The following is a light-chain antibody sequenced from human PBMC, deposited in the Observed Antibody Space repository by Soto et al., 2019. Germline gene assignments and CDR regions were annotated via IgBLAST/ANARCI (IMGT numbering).Light chain of an antibody. V-gene: IGKV1-5*03. CDR2: KAS. Sequence: DIQMTQSPSTLSGSVGERVTITCRASQTISSWLAWYQQKPGKAPKLLIYKASTLKSGVPSRFSGSGSGTEFALTISNLQPDDFATYYCQQYENYWTFGQGTKVDI. CDR3: QQYENYWT. J-gene: IGKJ1*01. CDR1: QTISSW.